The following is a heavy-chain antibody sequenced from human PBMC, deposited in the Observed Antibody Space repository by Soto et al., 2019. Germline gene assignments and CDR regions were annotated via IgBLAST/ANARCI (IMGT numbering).Heavy chain of an antibody. D-gene: IGHD2-2*01. CDR3: AWRPSVVVPAAGYPV. CDR1: GGSISSSSYY. CDR2: IYYSGST. J-gene: IGHJ6*04. V-gene: IGHV4-39*01. Sequence: SETLFLTCTVSGGSISSSSYYWGWIRQPPGKGLEWVGSIYYSGSTYYNPSLKSRVTISVDTSKNQFSLKLSSVTAADTAVYYCAWRPSVVVPAAGYPVWGKGTTVTVSS.